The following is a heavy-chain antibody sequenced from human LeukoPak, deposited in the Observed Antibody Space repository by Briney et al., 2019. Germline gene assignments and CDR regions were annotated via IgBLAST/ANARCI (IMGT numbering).Heavy chain of an antibody. Sequence: PGRSLRLSCAASGFTFSSYAMHWVRQAPGKGLEWVAVISYDGSNKYYADSVKGRFTISRDNSKNTLYLQMGSLRAEDMAVYYCARDTWEDLRVFQHWGQGTLVTVSS. CDR1: GFTFSSYA. CDR2: ISYDGSNK. V-gene: IGHV3-30*14. CDR3: ARDTWEDLRVFQH. D-gene: IGHD1-26*01. J-gene: IGHJ1*01.